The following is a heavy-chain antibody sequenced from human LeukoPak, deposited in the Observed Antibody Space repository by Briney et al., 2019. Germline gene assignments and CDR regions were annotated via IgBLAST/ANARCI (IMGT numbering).Heavy chain of an antibody. D-gene: IGHD2-15*01. CDR2: ISGSGGST. Sequence: GGSLRLSCAASGFTFSSYAMSWVRQTPGKGLEWVSAISGSGGSTYYADSVKGRFTISRDNSKNTLYLQMSSLRAEDTAVYYCATWGLIVVVVAGFDYWGQGTLVTVSS. V-gene: IGHV3-23*01. CDR3: ATWGLIVVVVAGFDY. J-gene: IGHJ4*02. CDR1: GFTFSSYA.